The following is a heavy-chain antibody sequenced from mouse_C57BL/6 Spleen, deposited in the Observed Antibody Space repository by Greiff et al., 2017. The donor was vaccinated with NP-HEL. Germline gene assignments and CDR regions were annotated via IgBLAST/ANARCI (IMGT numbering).Heavy chain of an antibody. J-gene: IGHJ1*03. CDR2: IDPSDSYT. Sequence: QVQLQQPGAELVKPGASVKLSCKASGYTFTSYWMQWVKQRPGQGLEWIGEIDPSDSYTNYNQKFKGKATLTVDTSSSTAYMQLSSLTSEDSAVYYCARWLPYWYFDVWGTGTTVTVSS. V-gene: IGHV1-50*01. CDR1: GYTFTSYW. D-gene: IGHD2-2*01. CDR3: ARWLPYWYFDV.